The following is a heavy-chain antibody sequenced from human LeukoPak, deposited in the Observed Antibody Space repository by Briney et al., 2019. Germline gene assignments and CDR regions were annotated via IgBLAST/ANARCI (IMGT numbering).Heavy chain of an antibody. CDR1: GGSISSYY. J-gene: IGHJ4*02. D-gene: IGHD3-22*01. Sequence: SETLSLTCTVSGGSISSYYWSWIRQPAGKGLEWIGHIHYSGSTHYNPSLQSRVSISIDTSKNHFSLKLRSVTAVDTAVYYCARWGHFDTSGYFVVDYWGQGTLVTVSS. CDR3: ARWGHFDTSGYFVVDY. V-gene: IGHV4-59*01. CDR2: IHYSGST.